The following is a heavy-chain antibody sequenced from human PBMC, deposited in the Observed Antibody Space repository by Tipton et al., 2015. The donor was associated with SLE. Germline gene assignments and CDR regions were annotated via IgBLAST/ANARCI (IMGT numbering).Heavy chain of an antibody. CDR2: IYYSGST. Sequence: TLSLTCTVSGGSISSHYWTWIRQPPGKGLEWIGYIYYSGSTNYNPSLKSRVTISVDTSKNQFSLKLSSVTAADTAVYYCARGNSGSYWVGYWGQGTLVTVSS. J-gene: IGHJ4*02. V-gene: IGHV4-59*11. CDR1: GGSISSHY. D-gene: IGHD1-26*01. CDR3: ARGNSGSYWVGY.